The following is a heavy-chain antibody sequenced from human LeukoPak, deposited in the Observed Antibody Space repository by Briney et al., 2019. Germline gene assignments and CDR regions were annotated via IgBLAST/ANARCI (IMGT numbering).Heavy chain of an antibody. CDR2: ISGSGGST. J-gene: IGHJ4*02. V-gene: IGHV3-23*01. CDR1: GFTFSSYA. D-gene: IGHD4-17*01. Sequence: GGSLRLSCAASGFTFSSYAMSSVRQAPGKGLEWVSAISGSGGSTYYADSVKGRFTISRDNSKNTLYLQMNSLRAEDTAVYYCAKPLYGDYYLFDYWGQGTLVTVSS. CDR3: AKPLYGDYYLFDY.